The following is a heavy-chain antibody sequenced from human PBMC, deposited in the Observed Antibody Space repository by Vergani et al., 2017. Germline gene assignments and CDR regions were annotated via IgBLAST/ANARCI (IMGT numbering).Heavy chain of an antibody. CDR1: GGSISSYY. V-gene: IGHV4-59*01. CDR3: ARRVVAAAGGYYYYYMDV. D-gene: IGHD6-13*01. J-gene: IGHJ6*03. Sequence: QVQLQESGPGLVKPSETLSLPCTVSGGSISSYYWSWIRQPPGKGLEWIGYIYYSGSTNYNPSLKSRVTISVDTSMNQFSLKLSSVTAADTAVYYCARRVVAAAGGYYYYYMDVWGKGTTVTVSS. CDR2: IYYSGST.